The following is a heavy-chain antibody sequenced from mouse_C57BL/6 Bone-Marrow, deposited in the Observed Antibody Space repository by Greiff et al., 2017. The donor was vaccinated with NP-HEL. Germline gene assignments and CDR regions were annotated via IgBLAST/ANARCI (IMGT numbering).Heavy chain of an antibody. D-gene: IGHD1-1*01. J-gene: IGHJ3*01. CDR1: GYTFTSYW. CDR2: IDPYSGGT. CDR3: ARWGYYGSGAY. Sequence: VKLQQPGAELVKPGASVKLSCKASGYTFTSYWMHWVKQRPGRGLEWIGRIDPYSGGTKYNEKFKSKATLTVDKPSSTAYMQLSSLTSEDCAVYYCARWGYYGSGAYWGQGTLVTVSA. V-gene: IGHV1-72*01.